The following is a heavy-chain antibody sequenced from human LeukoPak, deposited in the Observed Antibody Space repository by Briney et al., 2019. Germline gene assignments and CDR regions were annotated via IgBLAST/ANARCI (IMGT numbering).Heavy chain of an antibody. Sequence: PSETLSLSCTVSGGSISSYYWSWIRQPPGKGLEWIGYIYYSGSTNYNPSLKSRVTISVDTSKNQFSLKLSSVTAADTAVYYCARVFTKFYFDYWGQGTLVTVSS. CDR1: GGSISSYY. CDR2: IYYSGST. V-gene: IGHV4-59*08. D-gene: IGHD3-10*02. J-gene: IGHJ4*02. CDR3: ARVFTKFYFDY.